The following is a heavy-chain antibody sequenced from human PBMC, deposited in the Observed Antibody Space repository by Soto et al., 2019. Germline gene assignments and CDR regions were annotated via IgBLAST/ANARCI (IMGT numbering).Heavy chain of an antibody. V-gene: IGHV3-30*18. D-gene: IGHD6-19*01. Sequence: QVQLVESGGGVVQPGRSLRLSCAASGFTFSSYAMHWVRQAPGKGLEWVAVISYDGSNKYYAETVKGRITISRDNCKNTLYLQMTSLRAEDTAVYYCGKAQLYLRQCLADYWGQGTLVTVSS. CDR3: GKAQLYLRQCLADY. CDR1: GFTFSSYA. CDR2: ISYDGSNK. J-gene: IGHJ4*02.